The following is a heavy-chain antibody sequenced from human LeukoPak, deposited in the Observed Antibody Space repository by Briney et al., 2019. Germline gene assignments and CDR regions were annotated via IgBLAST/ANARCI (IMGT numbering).Heavy chain of an antibody. CDR2: INAGNGNT. D-gene: IGHD1-26*01. CDR1: GYTFTSYA. V-gene: IGHV1-3*01. CDR3: ATLKLGVTSVFDY. Sequence: ASVKVSCKASGYTFTSYAMHWVRQAPGQRLEWMGWINAGNGNTKYSQKFQGRVTITRDTSASTAYMELSSLRSEDTAVYYCATLKLGVTSVFDYWAREPWSPSPQ. J-gene: IGHJ4*02.